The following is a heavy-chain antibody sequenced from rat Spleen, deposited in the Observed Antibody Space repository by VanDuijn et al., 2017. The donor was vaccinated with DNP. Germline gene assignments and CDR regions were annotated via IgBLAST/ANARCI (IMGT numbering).Heavy chain of an antibody. D-gene: IGHD3-8*01. CDR1: GFTFSNYD. Sequence: EVQLVESGGGPVQPGRSLKLSCAASGFTFSNYDMAWVRQAPTKGLEWVASITNSGDTTYYSDSVKGRFSISRDNAKSTLYLQVNSLRSEDTATYYCTSNPHIRTAAPFDYWGQGVMVTVSS. CDR3: TSNPHIRTAAPFDY. CDR2: ITNSGDTT. J-gene: IGHJ2*01. V-gene: IGHV5-25*01.